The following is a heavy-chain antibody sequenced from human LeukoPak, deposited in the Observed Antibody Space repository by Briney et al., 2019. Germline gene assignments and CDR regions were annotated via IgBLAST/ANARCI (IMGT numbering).Heavy chain of an antibody. J-gene: IGHJ5*02. CDR2: INPSGGST. CDR1: GYTFTGYY. CDR3: ARGTYCSSTSCHTSRGEWFDP. Sequence: GASVKVSCKASGYTFTGYYMHWVRQAPGQGLEWMGIINPSGGSTSYAQKFQGRVTMTRDTSTSTVYMELSSLRSEDTAVYYCARGTYCSSTSCHTSRGEWFDPWGQGTLVTVSS. V-gene: IGHV1-46*01. D-gene: IGHD2-2*02.